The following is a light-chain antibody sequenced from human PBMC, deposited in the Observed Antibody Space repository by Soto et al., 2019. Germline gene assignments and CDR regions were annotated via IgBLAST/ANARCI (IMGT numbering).Light chain of an antibody. CDR1: QSGLANY. J-gene: IGKJ1*01. V-gene: IGKV3-20*01. CDR2: RTS. CDR3: QRYGSWWT. Sequence: EIVLTQSPGTLSLSPGERATLSCRASQSGLANYIAWYQQKPGQAPRLLIYRTSHRATGIPDRFSGSGSGTDFTLSISRLEPEDFAVHYCQRYGSWWTFGQGTKVEIK.